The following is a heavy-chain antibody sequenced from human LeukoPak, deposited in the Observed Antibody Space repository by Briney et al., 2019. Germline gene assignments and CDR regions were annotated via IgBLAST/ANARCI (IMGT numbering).Heavy chain of an antibody. Sequence: PGGSLRLSCAASGFTFSSYAMSWVRQAPGKGLEWVSAISGSGGSTYYADSVKGRFTISRDNSKNTLYLQMNSLRAEDTAVYYCAKDRSITIFGVVITPNWFDPWGQGTLVTVSS. D-gene: IGHD3-3*01. J-gene: IGHJ5*02. CDR2: ISGSGGST. CDR1: GFTFSSYA. CDR3: AKDRSITIFGVVITPNWFDP. V-gene: IGHV3-23*01.